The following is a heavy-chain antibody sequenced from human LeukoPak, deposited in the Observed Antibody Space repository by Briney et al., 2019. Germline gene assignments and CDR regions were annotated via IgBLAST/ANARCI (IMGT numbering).Heavy chain of an antibody. CDR3: AVTFIAAAGDDAFDI. J-gene: IGHJ3*02. Sequence: SETLSLTCAVYGGSFSGYYWSWIRQPPGKGLEWIGEINHSGSTNYNPPLKSRVTISVDTSKNQFSLELSSVTAADTAVYYCAVTFIAAAGDDAFDIWGQGTMVTVSS. CDR2: INHSGST. V-gene: IGHV4-34*01. CDR1: GGSFSGYY. D-gene: IGHD6-13*01.